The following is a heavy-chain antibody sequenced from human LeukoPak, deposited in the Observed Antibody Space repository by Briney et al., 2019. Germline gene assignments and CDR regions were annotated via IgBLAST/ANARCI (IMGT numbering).Heavy chain of an antibody. Sequence: ASVKVSCKASGYTFTSYYMHWVRQAPGQGLEWMGIINPSGGSTSYAQKFQGRVTMTRDTSTSTVYMELSSLRSEGTAVYYCARGPRIQHPFTQFDYWGQGTLVTVSS. CDR1: GYTFTSYY. V-gene: IGHV1-46*01. D-gene: IGHD5-18*01. CDR2: INPSGGST. CDR3: ARGPRIQHPFTQFDY. J-gene: IGHJ4*02.